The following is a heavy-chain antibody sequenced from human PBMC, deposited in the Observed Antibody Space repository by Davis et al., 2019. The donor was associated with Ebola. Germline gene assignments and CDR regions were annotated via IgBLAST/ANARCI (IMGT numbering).Heavy chain of an antibody. CDR2: IYHSGST. J-gene: IGHJ5*02. V-gene: IGHV4-30-2*01. CDR1: GGSISSGGYS. Sequence: PSETLSFTCAVSGGSISSGGYSWSWIRQPPGKGLEWIGYIYHSGSTYYNPSLKSRVTISVDRSKNQFSLKLSSVTAADTAVYYCARAREWFDPWGQGTLVTVSS. D-gene: IGHD1-26*01. CDR3: ARAREWFDP.